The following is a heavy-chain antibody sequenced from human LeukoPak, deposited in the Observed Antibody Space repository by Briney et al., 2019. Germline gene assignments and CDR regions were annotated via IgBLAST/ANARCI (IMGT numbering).Heavy chain of an antibody. CDR2: ISRDGGTA. D-gene: IGHD5-24*01. V-gene: IGHV3-64*01. CDR1: GFAFRKYS. Sequence: GGSLRLSCAASGFAFRKYSIHWVRQAPGKGLEYVSGISRDGGTAYYANSVKGRFTISRDNSKNTLYLQMGSLRAEDMAVYYCAREDRDRDAFDIWGQGQWSLSLQ. CDR3: AREDRDRDAFDI. J-gene: IGHJ3*02.